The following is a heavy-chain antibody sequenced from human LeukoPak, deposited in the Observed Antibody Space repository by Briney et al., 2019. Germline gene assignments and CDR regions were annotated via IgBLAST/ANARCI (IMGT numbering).Heavy chain of an antibody. CDR3: ASRWGLLPYYFDY. D-gene: IGHD3-22*01. V-gene: IGHV4-31*03. CDR2: IYYSGST. Sequence: SQTLSLTCTVSSGSISSGGYYWSWIRQHPGKGLEWIGYIYYSGSTYYNPSLKSRVTISVDTSKNQFSLKLSSVTAADTAVYYCASRWGLLPYYFDYWGQGTLVTVSS. J-gene: IGHJ4*02. CDR1: SGSISSGGYY.